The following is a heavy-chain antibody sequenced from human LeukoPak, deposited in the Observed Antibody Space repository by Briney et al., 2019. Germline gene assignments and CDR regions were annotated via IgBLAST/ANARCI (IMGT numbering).Heavy chain of an antibody. CDR1: GFTFSDYN. CDR3: ARDSSSGWGFY. J-gene: IGHJ4*02. CDR2: ISSSSSTI. V-gene: IGHV3-48*01. Sequence: GGSLRLSCTASGFTFSDYNMNWVRQAPGKGLEWVSYISSSSSTIYYADSVKGRFTISRDNAKNSLYLQMNSLRAEDTAVYYCARDSSSGWGFYWGQGTLVTVSS. D-gene: IGHD6-19*01.